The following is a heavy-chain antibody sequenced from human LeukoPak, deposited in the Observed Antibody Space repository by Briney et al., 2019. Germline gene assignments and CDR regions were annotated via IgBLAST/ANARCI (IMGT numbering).Heavy chain of an antibody. J-gene: IGHJ4*02. CDR1: GFIFNTYA. CDR3: AKDRISYTTSPGELSH. CDR2: IRGSGEST. V-gene: IGHV3-23*01. Sequence: PGGSLRLSCASSGFIFNTYAMSWVRQAPGKGLEWVSIIRGSGESTHYADSVQGRFTISRDNSLYTVYLQMDSLRVDDTAVYYCAKDRISYTTSPGELSHWGQGTLVIVSS. D-gene: IGHD3-10*01.